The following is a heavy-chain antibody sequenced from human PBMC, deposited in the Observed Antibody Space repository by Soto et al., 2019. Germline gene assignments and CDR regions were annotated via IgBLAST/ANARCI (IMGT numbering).Heavy chain of an antibody. Sequence: SETLSLTCAVSGGSITSSYWSWLRRPPGKGLEWIAYIYDTGISGYTPSTSYNPSLKSRVTMSVDTSKSQFSLKLTSVTAADTAVYYCARGEDAFFYYGLDVWGQGITVTVSS. J-gene: IGHJ6*02. CDR1: GGSITSSY. CDR2: IYDTGISGYTPST. V-gene: IGHV4-59*01. CDR3: ARGEDAFFYYGLDV.